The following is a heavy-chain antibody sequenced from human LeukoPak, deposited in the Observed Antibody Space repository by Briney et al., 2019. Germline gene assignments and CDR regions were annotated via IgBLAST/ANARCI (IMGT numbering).Heavy chain of an antibody. D-gene: IGHD6-19*01. CDR2: INPNSGGT. Sequence: ASVKVSCKASGYTFTGYYMHWVRQAPGQGLERMGWINPNSGGTNYAQKFRGRVTMTGDTSISTAYMELSRLRSDDTAVYYCARALSLAVPVQGYWGQGTLVTVSS. CDR3: ARALSLAVPVQGY. V-gene: IGHV1-2*02. CDR1: GYTFTGYY. J-gene: IGHJ4*02.